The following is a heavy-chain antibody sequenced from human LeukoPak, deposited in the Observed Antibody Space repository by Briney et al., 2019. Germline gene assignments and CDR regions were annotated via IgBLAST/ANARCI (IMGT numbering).Heavy chain of an antibody. J-gene: IGHJ4*02. Sequence: SETLSLTCTVSGGSISSYYWSWIRQPPGKGLEWIGYIYYSGSTNYNPSLKSRVTISVDTSKNQFSLKLSSVTAADTAVYYCARVEGTDWSYDYWGQGTLVTVSS. CDR3: ARVEGTDWSYDY. D-gene: IGHD3-10*01. V-gene: IGHV4-59*01. CDR2: IYYSGST. CDR1: GGSISSYY.